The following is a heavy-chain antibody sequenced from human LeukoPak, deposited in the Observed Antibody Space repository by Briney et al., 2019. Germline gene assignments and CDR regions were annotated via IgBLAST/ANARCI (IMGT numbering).Heavy chain of an antibody. J-gene: IGHJ1*01. V-gene: IGHV3-23*01. CDR1: GFTFSSYA. D-gene: IGHD3-22*01. CDR3: AKDSRITMIVVVITIQYFQH. CDR2: ISGSGGST. Sequence: PGGSLRLSCAASGFTFSSYAMSWVRQAPGKGLEWVSAISGSGGSTYYADSVKGRFTISRDNSKNTLYLQMNSLRAEDTAVYYCAKDSRITMIVVVITIQYFQHWGQGTLVTVSS.